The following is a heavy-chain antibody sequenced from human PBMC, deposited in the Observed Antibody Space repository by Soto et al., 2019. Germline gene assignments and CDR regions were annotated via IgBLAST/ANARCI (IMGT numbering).Heavy chain of an antibody. D-gene: IGHD3-10*01. CDR1: GYTFTSYA. Sequence: QVQLVQSGAEEKKPGASVKVSCKASGYTFTSYAMHWVRQAPGQRLEWMGWINAGNGNTKYSQKFQGRVTITRDTSGSTAYMELSSLRSEDTAVYYCAGGGGGPLDWFDPWGQGTLVTVSS. J-gene: IGHJ5*02. CDR3: AGGGGGPLDWFDP. V-gene: IGHV1-3*05. CDR2: INAGNGNT.